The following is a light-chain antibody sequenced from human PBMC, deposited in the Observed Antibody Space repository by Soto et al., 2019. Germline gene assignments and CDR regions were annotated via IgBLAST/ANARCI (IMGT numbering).Light chain of an antibody. CDR1: SSDVGGYDY. CDR3: SSFVGPYTYV. Sequence: QSALTQPRSVSGSPGQSVTISCTGTSSDVGGYDYVSWYQHRPGKAPKVTIYDVSKRPSGVPDRFSGSKSGNTASLTISGLQADDEADYYCSSFVGPYTYVFGTGTKVTVL. CDR2: DVS. J-gene: IGLJ1*01. V-gene: IGLV2-11*01.